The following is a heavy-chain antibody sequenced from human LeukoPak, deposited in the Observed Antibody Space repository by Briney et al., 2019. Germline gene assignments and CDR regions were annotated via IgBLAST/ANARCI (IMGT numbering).Heavy chain of an antibody. CDR3: AQSSGWDSLKY. J-gene: IGHJ4*02. CDR2: INPNNGGT. V-gene: IGHV1-2*02. CDR1: GHTFTGYY. D-gene: IGHD6-19*01. Sequence: ASVKVSCKASGHTFTGYYMHWVRQAPGQGLEWMGWINPNNGGTNHAQKFQGRVSMTRDTSISTAYMELSRLRSDDTAVYYCAQSSGWDSLKYWGQGTLVTVSS.